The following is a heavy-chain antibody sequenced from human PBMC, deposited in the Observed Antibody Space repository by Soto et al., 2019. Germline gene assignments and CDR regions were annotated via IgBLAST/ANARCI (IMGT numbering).Heavy chain of an antibody. CDR1: GGSISNYY. Sequence: SETLSLTCTVSGGSISNYYWSWIRQPPGKGLEWIGYIHYSGNTKYNPSLKSRVTISVDTSKNQFSLKLSSVTAADTAVYYCAGYDFWSGYPHYYYYMDVWGKGTTVTVSS. V-gene: IGHV4-59*08. D-gene: IGHD3-3*01. CDR2: IHYSGNT. J-gene: IGHJ6*03. CDR3: AGYDFWSGYPHYYYYMDV.